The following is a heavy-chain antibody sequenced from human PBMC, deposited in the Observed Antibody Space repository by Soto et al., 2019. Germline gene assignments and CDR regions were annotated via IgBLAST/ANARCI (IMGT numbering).Heavy chain of an antibody. D-gene: IGHD5-12*01. CDR2: ISYDGSNK. V-gene: IGHV3-30*18. CDR3: AKSDGYNPAGLDY. Sequence: QVQLVESGGGVVQPGRSLRLSCAASGFTFSSYGMHWVRQAPGKGLEWVAVISYDGSNKYYADSVKGRFTISRDNSKKTLYLQMNRLRAEDTAVYYCAKSDGYNPAGLDYWGQGTLVTVSS. J-gene: IGHJ4*02. CDR1: GFTFSSYG.